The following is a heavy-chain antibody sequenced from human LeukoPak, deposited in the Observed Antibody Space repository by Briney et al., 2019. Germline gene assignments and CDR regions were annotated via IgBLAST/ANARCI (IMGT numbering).Heavy chain of an antibody. Sequence: GGSLRLSCAASGFTFTTYWMSWVRQAPGKGLEWVANINQDGTEKFYVDSVKGRFTISRDNAKNSLFLQMNSLRVEDTAVYYCAKVAKYYYGSETYYFFEHWGQGNPVTVSS. D-gene: IGHD3-10*01. J-gene: IGHJ4*02. V-gene: IGHV3-7*01. CDR2: INQDGTEK. CDR1: GFTFTTYW. CDR3: AKVAKYYYGSETYYFFEH.